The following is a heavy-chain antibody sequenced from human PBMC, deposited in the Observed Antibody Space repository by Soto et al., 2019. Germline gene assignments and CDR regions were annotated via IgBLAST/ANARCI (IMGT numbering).Heavy chain of an antibody. D-gene: IGHD6-6*01. CDR1: GGSISSGDYY. V-gene: IGHV4-30-4*01. J-gene: IGHJ5*02. CDR2: IYHSGST. CDR3: ARERPDGARLDP. Sequence: QVQLQESGPGLVKPSQTLSLTCTVSGGSISSGDYYWSWIRQPPGKGLEWIGYIYHSGSTYYNPSLKSRVTISVDTSTNQFSLKLSSVTAAATAVSYCARERPDGARLDPWGQGTLVTVSS.